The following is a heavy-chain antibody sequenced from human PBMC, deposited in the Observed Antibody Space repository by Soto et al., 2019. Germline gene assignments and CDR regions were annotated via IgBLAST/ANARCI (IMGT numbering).Heavy chain of an antibody. CDR1: GFTFISYS. CDR2: ISSSSSYI. V-gene: IGHV3-21*01. J-gene: IGHJ3*02. Sequence: GGSLRLSCAASGFTFISYSMNWVRQAPGKGLEWVSSISSSSSYIYYADSVKGRFTISRDNAKNSLYLQVNSLRAEDTAVYYCARESKNYDFWSGYYPLGSHDAFDIWGQGTMVTVSS. D-gene: IGHD3-3*01. CDR3: ARESKNYDFWSGYYPLGSHDAFDI.